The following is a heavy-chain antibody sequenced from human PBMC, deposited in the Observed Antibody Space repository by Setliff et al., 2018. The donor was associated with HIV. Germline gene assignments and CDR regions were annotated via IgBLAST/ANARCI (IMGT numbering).Heavy chain of an antibody. V-gene: IGHV4-59*01. Sequence: SETLSLTCTVSGGSISTYFWSWVRQTPGKGLEWIGYIYYTGSTSYNPSFRSRVTISVDTSKNQFSLMLDSVTAADTAVYYCARNSQKGIQPLLLAPWGRERWSPSPQ. CDR2: IYYTGST. D-gene: IGHD1-1*01. J-gene: IGHJ5*02. CDR3: ARNSQKGIQPLLLAP. CDR1: GGSISTYF.